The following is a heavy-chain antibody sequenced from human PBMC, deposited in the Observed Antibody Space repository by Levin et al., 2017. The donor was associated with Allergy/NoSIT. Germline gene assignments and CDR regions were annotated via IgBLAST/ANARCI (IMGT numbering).Heavy chain of an antibody. CDR2: IVVGSGNT. J-gene: IGHJ3*02. D-gene: IGHD2-2*01. CDR1: GFTFTSSA. V-gene: IGHV1-58*02. Sequence: SVKVSCKASGFTFTSSAMQWVRQARGQRLEWIGWIVVGSGNTNYAQKFQERVTITRDMSTSTAYMELSSLRSEDTAVYYCAAAPGYCSSTSCYVGHDAFDIWGQGTMVTVSS. CDR3: AAAPGYCSSTSCYVGHDAFDI.